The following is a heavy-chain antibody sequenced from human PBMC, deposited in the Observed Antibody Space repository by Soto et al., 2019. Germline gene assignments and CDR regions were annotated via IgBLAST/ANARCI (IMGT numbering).Heavy chain of an antibody. CDR1: GGSISGFY. CDR3: ARDDSGSYQFFDY. J-gene: IGHJ4*02. V-gene: IGHV4-59*01. CDR2: VYYSGST. D-gene: IGHD4-17*01. Sequence: PSETLSLTCTVSGGSISGFYWSWIRQPPGKGLEWIGYVYYSGSTIYNPALKSRVTISVDTSKNRFCRKLSSVSAPDTTVYYCARDDSGSYQFFDYWGQGTLVTVS.